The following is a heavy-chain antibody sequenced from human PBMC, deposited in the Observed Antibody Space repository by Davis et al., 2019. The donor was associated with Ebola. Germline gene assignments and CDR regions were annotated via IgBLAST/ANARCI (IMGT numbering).Heavy chain of an antibody. CDR1: GFTFSSYA. J-gene: IGHJ4*02. CDR3: ARERYYYGSGSYYYYFDY. V-gene: IGHV3-21*01. CDR2: ISSSSSYI. D-gene: IGHD3-10*01. Sequence: GESLKISCAASGFTFSSYAMSWVRQAPGKGLEWVSSISSSSSYIYYADSVEGRFTISRDNAKNSLYLQMNSLRAEDTAVYYCARERYYYGSGSYYYYFDYWGQGTLVTVSS.